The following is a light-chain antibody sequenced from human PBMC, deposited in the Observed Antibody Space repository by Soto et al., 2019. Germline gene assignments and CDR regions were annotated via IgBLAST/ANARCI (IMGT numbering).Light chain of an antibody. CDR1: QSVSSY. Sequence: EIVLTQSPATLSLSPGERATLSCRASQSVSSYLAWYQQKPGQAPRLLIYGASNRATGIPARFSGSGSGTDFTLPISSLEPEDFAVYYCQQRSVFGPGTKVDIK. J-gene: IGKJ3*01. CDR3: QQRSV. V-gene: IGKV3-11*01. CDR2: GAS.